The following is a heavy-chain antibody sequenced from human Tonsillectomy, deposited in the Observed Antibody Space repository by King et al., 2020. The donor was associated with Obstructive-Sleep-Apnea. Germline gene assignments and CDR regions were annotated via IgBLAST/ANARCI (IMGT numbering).Heavy chain of an antibody. V-gene: IGHV4-59*01. CDR1: GGSINSYF. CDR2: IYHSGST. CDR3: ARVGDSSSWYEAWFDP. D-gene: IGHD6-13*01. J-gene: IGHJ5*02. Sequence: MQLQESGPGLVKPSENLSLTCTVSGGSINSYFWSWIRQPPGKGLEWIGYIYHSGSTNYNPSLKSRVTISVDTSKNQFFLKLSSVTAADTAVYYCARVGDSSSWYEAWFDPWGQGTLVTVSS.